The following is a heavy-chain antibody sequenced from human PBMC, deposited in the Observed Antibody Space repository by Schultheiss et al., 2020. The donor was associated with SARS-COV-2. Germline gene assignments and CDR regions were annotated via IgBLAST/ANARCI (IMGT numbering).Heavy chain of an antibody. CDR1: GFTFSSYG. V-gene: IGHV3-30*18. CDR2: ISYDGSNK. J-gene: IGHJ4*02. D-gene: IGHD6-13*01. Sequence: GGSLRLSCAASGFTFSSYGMHWVRQAPGKGLEWVAVISYDGSNKYYADSVKGRFTISRDNSKNTLYLQMNSLRAEDTAVYYCAKERSSSSWYDGDYWGQGTRVTVSS. CDR3: AKERSSSSWYDGDY.